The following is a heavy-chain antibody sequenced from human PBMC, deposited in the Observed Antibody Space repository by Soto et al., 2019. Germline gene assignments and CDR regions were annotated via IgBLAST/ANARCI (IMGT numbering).Heavy chain of an antibody. D-gene: IGHD6-6*01. J-gene: IGHJ6*03. V-gene: IGHV3-64*01. CDR2: ISSNGVGT. CDR3: ARRARPDFYYMDV. Sequence: GGSLRLSCAASGFTFSGYAMHWVRQAPGKGLEYVSGISSNGVGTYYANSVQGRFTISRDNSKNTVYLQMGSLRPEDMAVYYCARRARPDFYYMDVWGKGTTVTVPS. CDR1: GFTFSGYA.